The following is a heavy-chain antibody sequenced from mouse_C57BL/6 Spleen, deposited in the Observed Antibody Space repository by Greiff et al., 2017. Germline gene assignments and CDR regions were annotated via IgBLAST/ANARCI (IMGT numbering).Heavy chain of an antibody. CDR2: IRNKANGYTT. J-gene: IGHJ3*01. D-gene: IGHD4-1*01. CDR1: GFTFTAYY. V-gene: IGHV7-3*01. CDR3: ARYTGWFAY. Sequence: EVQVVESGGGLVQPGGSLSLSCAASGFTFTAYYMSWVRQPPGKALEWLGFIRNKANGYTTEYSASVKGRFTISRDNSQRILYLHMNALRAEDSATYYFARYTGWFAYWGQGTLVTVSA.